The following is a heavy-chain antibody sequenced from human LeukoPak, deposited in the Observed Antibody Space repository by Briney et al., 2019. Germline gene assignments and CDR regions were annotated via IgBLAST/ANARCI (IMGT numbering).Heavy chain of an antibody. CDR2: IYYSGST. J-gene: IGHJ3*02. CDR3: ARVGGITMIVVLITDAFDI. V-gene: IGHV4-39*07. CDR1: GGSISSSSYY. D-gene: IGHD3-22*01. Sequence: SETLSLTCTVSGGSISSSSYYWGWIRQPRGKGLEWIGSIYYSGSTYDNPYLKSRLTISVDTSKTQFSLKLRSVTAADTAVYYCARVGGITMIVVLITDAFDIWGQGTMVTVSS.